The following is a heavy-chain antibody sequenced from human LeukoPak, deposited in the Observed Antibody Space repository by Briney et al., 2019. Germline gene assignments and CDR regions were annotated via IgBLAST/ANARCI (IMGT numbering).Heavy chain of an antibody. Sequence: GGSLRPSCAASGFTFSSYAMSWVRQAPGKGLEWVSAISGSGGSTYYADSVKGRFTISRDNSKNTLYLQMNSLRAEDTAVYYCAKDSLHYYDSGGYYFDYWGQGTLVTVSS. V-gene: IGHV3-23*01. CDR2: ISGSGGST. J-gene: IGHJ4*02. D-gene: IGHD3-22*01. CDR3: AKDSLHYYDSGGYYFDY. CDR1: GFTFSSYA.